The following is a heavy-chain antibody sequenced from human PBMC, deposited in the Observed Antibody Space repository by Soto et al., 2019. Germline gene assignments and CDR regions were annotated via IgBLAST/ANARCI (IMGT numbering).Heavy chain of an antibody. Sequence: PGESLKSSGKGSGYSFTSYWISWVRQMPGKGLEWMGRIDPSDSYTNYSPSFQGHVTISADKSISTAYLQWSSLKASDTAMYYCARHTHGSSYYYYYGMDVWGQGTTVTVSS. CDR1: GYSFTSYW. D-gene: IGHD6-6*01. CDR3: ARHTHGSSYYYYYGMDV. V-gene: IGHV5-10-1*01. CDR2: IDPSDSYT. J-gene: IGHJ6*02.